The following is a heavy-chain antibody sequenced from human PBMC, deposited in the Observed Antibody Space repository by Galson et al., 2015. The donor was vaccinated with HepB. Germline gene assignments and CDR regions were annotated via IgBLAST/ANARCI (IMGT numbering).Heavy chain of an antibody. V-gene: IGHV5-10-1*01. Sequence: QSGAEVTKPGESLRISCKGSGYSFTSYWISWVRQMPGKGLEWMGRIDPSDSYTNYSPSFQGHVTISADKSISTAYLQWSSLKASDTAMYYCATTFSETIMITFGGALVVWGQGTTVTVSS. CDR2: IDPSDSYT. J-gene: IGHJ6*02. CDR3: ATTFSETIMITFGGALVV. D-gene: IGHD3-16*01. CDR1: GYSFTSYW.